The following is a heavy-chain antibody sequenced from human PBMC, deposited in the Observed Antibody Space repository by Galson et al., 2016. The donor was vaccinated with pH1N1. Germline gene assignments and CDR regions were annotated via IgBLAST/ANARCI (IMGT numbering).Heavy chain of an antibody. V-gene: IGHV3-7*03. CDR2: IKQDGSEK. J-gene: IGHJ4*02. Sequence: SLRLSCAASGFTFSSYWMNWVRQAPGMGLEWVANIKQDGSEKYYVDSVKGRFTISRDNAKNSLYLQMNSLRAEDTALYYCAKVRGYSYGPFDYWGQGTLVTVSS. CDR1: GFTFSSYW. CDR3: AKVRGYSYGPFDY. D-gene: IGHD5-18*01.